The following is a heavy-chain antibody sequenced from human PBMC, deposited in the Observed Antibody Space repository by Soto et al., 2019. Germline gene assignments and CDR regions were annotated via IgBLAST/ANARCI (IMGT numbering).Heavy chain of an antibody. D-gene: IGHD3-16*01. CDR1: GYIFVNYG. J-gene: IGHJ6*02. CDR3: VMVDNYVTPTPQDV. V-gene: IGHV1-18*01. Sequence: QVQLVQSGDEVKKPGASVKVSCKASGYIFVNYGIAWVRQAPGQGLEWMGWISPYTVNTHSATKVQGRLTMTTDTSTSTDYMDLGSLTSDDTAVYYCVMVDNYVTPTPQDVWGQGTTVTVSS. CDR2: ISPYTVNT.